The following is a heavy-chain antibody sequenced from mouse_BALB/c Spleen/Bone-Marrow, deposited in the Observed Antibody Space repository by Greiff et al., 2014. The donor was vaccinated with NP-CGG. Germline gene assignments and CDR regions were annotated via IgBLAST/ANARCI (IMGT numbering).Heavy chain of an antibody. CDR3: VRPYDYGTWFAY. CDR2: ISNGGIYT. CDR1: GFTFSTYG. Sequence: DVMLVESGGDSVKPGGSLKLSCAASGFTFSTYGMSWVRQTPDKRLEWVAAISNGGIYTYYPDTVKGRFTISRDNAKNTLYLQMSSLKSEDTAMYYCVRPYDYGTWFAYWGQGTLVTVSA. J-gene: IGHJ3*01. V-gene: IGHV5-6*02. D-gene: IGHD2-4*01.